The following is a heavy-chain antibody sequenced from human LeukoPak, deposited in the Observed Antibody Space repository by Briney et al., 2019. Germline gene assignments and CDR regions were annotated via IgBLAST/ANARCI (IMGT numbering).Heavy chain of an antibody. CDR3: ARDGGNWFDP. J-gene: IGHJ5*02. D-gene: IGHD3-16*01. Sequence: ASVKVSCKASGYTVTGSYIHCVRQAPGQGLEWRGWINPNRGGTNYAQKFQGRLTMTRDTSISTAYMELSRRRSDNTAVYFCARDGGNWFDPWGQGTLVTVSS. CDR1: GYTVTGSY. V-gene: IGHV1-2*02. CDR2: INPNRGGT.